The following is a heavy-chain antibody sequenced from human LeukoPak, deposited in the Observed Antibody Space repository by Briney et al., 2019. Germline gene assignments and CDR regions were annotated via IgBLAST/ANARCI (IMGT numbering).Heavy chain of an antibody. CDR1: GFTVSTKY. J-gene: IGHJ4*02. CDR2: IYTGDTT. D-gene: IGHD6-19*01. Sequence: GGSQRLSCAASGFTVSTKYMSWVRQAAGKGLEWVSVIYTGDTTYYADSVKGRFTISRDNSKNTLYLQMDGLRVEDTAVYYCARVGAVAAVDYWGQGTLVTVSS. CDR3: ARVGAVAAVDY. V-gene: IGHV3-66*01.